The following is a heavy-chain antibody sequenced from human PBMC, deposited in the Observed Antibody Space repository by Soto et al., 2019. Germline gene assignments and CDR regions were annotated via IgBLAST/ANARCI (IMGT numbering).Heavy chain of an antibody. CDR3: ARALMVVAALDAFDI. V-gene: IGHV5-51*01. Sequence: PGESLKISCQGSGYRFNTYWIGWVRQMPGKGLEWMGIIYPGDSDTKYSPSFQGQVTISADKSINTAYLQWSSLEASDTAMYYCARALMVVAALDAFDIWGQGTMVTVSS. CDR2: IYPGDSDT. J-gene: IGHJ3*02. CDR1: GYRFNTYW. D-gene: IGHD2-15*01.